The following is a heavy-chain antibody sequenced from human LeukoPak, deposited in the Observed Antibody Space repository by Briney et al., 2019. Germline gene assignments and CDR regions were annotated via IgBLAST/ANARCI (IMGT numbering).Heavy chain of an antibody. CDR2: IYYSGST. D-gene: IGHD6-13*01. J-gene: IGHJ4*02. CDR3: ARDRGSSSELDY. CDR1: GGSISSYY. Sequence: PSETLSLTCTVSGGSISSYYWSWIRQPPGKGLKWIGYIYYSGSTNYNPSLKSRVTISVDTSKNQFSLKLSSVTAADTAVYYCARDRGSSSELDYWGQGTLVTVSS. V-gene: IGHV4-59*01.